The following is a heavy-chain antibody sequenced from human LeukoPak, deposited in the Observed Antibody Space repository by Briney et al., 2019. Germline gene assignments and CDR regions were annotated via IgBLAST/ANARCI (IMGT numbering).Heavy chain of an antibody. CDR3: ARDKGEWELLLNY. CDR2: ISSSSSYI. V-gene: IGHV3-21*01. CDR1: GFTFSSYS. D-gene: IGHD1-26*01. Sequence: GGSLRLSCAASGFTFSSYSMNWVRQAPGKGLEWVSSISSSSSYIYCADSVKGRFTISRDNAKNSLYLQMNSLRAEDTAVYYCARDKGEWELLLNYWGQGTLVTVSS. J-gene: IGHJ4*02.